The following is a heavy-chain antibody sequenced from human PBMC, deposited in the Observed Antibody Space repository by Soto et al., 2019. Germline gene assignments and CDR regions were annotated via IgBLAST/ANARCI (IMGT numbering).Heavy chain of an antibody. J-gene: IGHJ6*02. CDR2: ILYSGTT. V-gene: IGHV4-39*01. CDR3: ARHYYDSSGYPAPYYHGMDV. D-gene: IGHD3-22*01. CDR1: GGSIRSSGDS. Sequence: SETRSLTCTVSGGSIRSSGDSWCWIRRSPGRGREWIGTILYSGTTYYNPSLESRITISRDTSNNPFSLKLTSVTAADTAVYYCARHYYDSSGYPAPYYHGMDVWGQGTTVTVSS.